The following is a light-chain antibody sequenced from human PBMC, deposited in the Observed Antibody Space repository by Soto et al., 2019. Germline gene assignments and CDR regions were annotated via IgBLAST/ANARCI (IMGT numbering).Light chain of an antibody. CDR3: ATWDDRLSGRGV. CDR2: RNN. J-gene: IGLJ1*01. Sequence: QSALTQPPSAFGTPGQRVTISCSGTISNIGSNHVYWYQQLPGMAPTLLIYRNNQRPSGVPDRFSGSKSGTSASLAISGLRSEDEADYYCATWDDRLSGRGVFGTGTKVTVL. V-gene: IGLV1-47*01. CDR1: ISNIGSNH.